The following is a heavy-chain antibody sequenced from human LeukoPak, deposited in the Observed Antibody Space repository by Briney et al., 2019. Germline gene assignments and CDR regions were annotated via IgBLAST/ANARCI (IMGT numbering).Heavy chain of an antibody. CDR2: ISGSGGST. CDR3: AKDRSLFHCSGGSCYSAEVDYCYGMDV. J-gene: IGHJ6*02. CDR1: GFTFSSYA. Sequence: GGSLRLSCAASGFTFSSYAMSWVRQAPGKGLEWVSAISGSGGSTYYADSVKGRFTISRDNSKNTLYLQMNSLRAEDTAVYYCAKDRSLFHCSGGSCYSAEVDYCYGMDVWGQGTTVTVSS. D-gene: IGHD2-15*01. V-gene: IGHV3-23*01.